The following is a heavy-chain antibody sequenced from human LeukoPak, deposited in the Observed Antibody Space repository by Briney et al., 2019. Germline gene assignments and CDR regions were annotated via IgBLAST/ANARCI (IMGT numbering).Heavy chain of an antibody. V-gene: IGHV4-39*01. Sequence: SETLSLTCTVSGGSISVHTAYYWGWIRQPPGKGLEWIGGIFSSGSTYYNPSLKSRVTISVDTSKNQFSLKLSSVTAADTAVYFCARSRGYSYAQDYWGQGTLVTVSS. CDR3: ARSRGYSYAQDY. J-gene: IGHJ4*02. CDR2: IFSSGST. CDR1: GGSISVHTAYY. D-gene: IGHD5-18*01.